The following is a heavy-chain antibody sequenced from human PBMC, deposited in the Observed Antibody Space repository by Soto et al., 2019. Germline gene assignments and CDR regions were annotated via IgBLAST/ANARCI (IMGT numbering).Heavy chain of an antibody. D-gene: IGHD2-8*01. CDR2: IKSKTDGGTT. CDR1: GFTFSNAW. Sequence: GGSLRLSCAASGFTFSNAWMSWVHQAPGKGLEWVGRIKSKTDGGTTDYAAPVKGRFTISRDDSKNTLYLQMNSLKTEDTAVYYCTTAPVNGVFDYWGQGTLVTVSS. J-gene: IGHJ4*02. V-gene: IGHV3-15*01. CDR3: TTAPVNGVFDY.